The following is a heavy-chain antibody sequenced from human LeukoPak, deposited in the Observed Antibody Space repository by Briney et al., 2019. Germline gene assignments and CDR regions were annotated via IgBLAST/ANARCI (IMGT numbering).Heavy chain of an antibody. Sequence: SETLSLTCTVSGGSISSYYWSWIRQPPGKGLEWIGYIYYSGSTNYNPSLKSRVTISVDTSKNQFSLKLSSVTAADTAVYYCARSDIWGSYRFLDYWGQGALVTVSS. CDR1: GGSISSYY. J-gene: IGHJ4*02. CDR2: IYYSGST. D-gene: IGHD3-16*02. V-gene: IGHV4-59*08. CDR3: ARSDIWGSYRFLDY.